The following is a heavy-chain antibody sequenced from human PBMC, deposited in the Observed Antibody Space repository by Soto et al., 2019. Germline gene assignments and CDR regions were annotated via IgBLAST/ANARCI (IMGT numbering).Heavy chain of an antibody. CDR2: ISQDGTNT. D-gene: IGHD5-18*01. Sequence: QVQLVESGGGVVQPGRSLRLSCAASGLTFSRYVMHWVRQAPGKGLEWVALISQDGTNTYYADSVKGRFTISRDNSKTTLDLQMNSLRAEDTAMYYCAKNGYSYGSYYGMDVWGQGTTVSVSS. J-gene: IGHJ6*02. V-gene: IGHV3-30*18. CDR1: GLTFSRYV. CDR3: AKNGYSYGSYYGMDV.